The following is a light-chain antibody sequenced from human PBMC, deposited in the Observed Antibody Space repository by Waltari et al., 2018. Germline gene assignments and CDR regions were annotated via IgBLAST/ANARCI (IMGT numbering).Light chain of an antibody. CDR2: DIN. Sequence: QSALTQPRSVSGSPGQSVTISCTGTSNDIGSNNFVSWYQYHPGKVPKLMIHDINERPSGVHDRFSGSKSGNTASLTISGLQADDEADYYCCSYAGSYTLFGGGTKLTVL. CDR1: SNDIGSNNF. V-gene: IGLV2-11*01. CDR3: CSYAGSYTL. J-gene: IGLJ2*01.